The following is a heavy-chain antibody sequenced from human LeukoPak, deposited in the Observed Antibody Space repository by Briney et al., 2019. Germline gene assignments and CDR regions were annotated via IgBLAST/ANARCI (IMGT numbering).Heavy chain of an antibody. CDR2: IWFDGSNK. J-gene: IGHJ4*02. CDR1: GFPFSTYG. D-gene: IGHD4-17*01. V-gene: IGHV3-33*01. CDR3: ARDFYGDFSKFDY. Sequence: GGSLRLSCAASGFPFSTYGMHWVRQAPGRGLEWVAVIWFDGSNKDYGDSVKGRFTISRDNSKNTVYLQMNSLRAEDTAVYYCARDFYGDFSKFDYWGQGTLVTVSS.